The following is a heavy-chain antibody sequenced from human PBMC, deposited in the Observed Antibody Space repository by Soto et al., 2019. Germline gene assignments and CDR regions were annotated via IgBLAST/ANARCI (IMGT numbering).Heavy chain of an antibody. D-gene: IGHD5-12*01. CDR1: GFTFSNYG. J-gene: IGHJ4*02. CDR3: AKPRRGYSGYDFGY. V-gene: IGHV3-30*18. CDR2: ISFDGSNQ. Sequence: QVRLVESGGDGVQPGRSLRLSCATSGFTFSNYGLHWLRQAPGKGLEWLAIISFDGSNQFYSASVKGRFTISRDNSKNTLYLQMNSLRAEDTAVYYCAKPRRGYSGYDFGYWGQGTLVTVSS.